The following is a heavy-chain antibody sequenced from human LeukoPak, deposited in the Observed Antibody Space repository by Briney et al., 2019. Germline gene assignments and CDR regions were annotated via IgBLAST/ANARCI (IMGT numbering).Heavy chain of an antibody. CDR2: TSGSGGSR. CDR1: GFTFSSFG. D-gene: IGHD2-8*01. V-gene: IGHV3-23*01. CDR3: AKGVKGCTSFDY. J-gene: IGHJ4*02. Sequence: GGSLRLSCAASGFTFSSFGMSWVRQAPGKGLEWVSGTSGSGGSRYYADSVQGRFTISRDNSKNTLYLQMNSLRADDTAVYYCAKGVKGCTSFDYWGQGTLVTVSS.